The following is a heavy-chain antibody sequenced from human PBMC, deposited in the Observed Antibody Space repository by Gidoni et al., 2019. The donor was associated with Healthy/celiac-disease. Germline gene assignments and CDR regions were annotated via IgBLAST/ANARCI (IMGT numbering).Heavy chain of an antibody. D-gene: IGHD2-15*01. CDR2: ISSSSSYI. V-gene: IGHV3-21*01. CDR1: GFTFSSYS. Sequence: EVQLVESGGCLVKPGGSLRLSCAASGFTFSSYSMNWVRQAPGKGLAWVSSISSSSSYIYYADSVKGRFTISRDNAKNSLYLQMNSLRAEDTAVYYCAREGPGYCSGGSCYNDYWGQGTLVTVSS. J-gene: IGHJ4*02. CDR3: AREGPGYCSGGSCYNDY.